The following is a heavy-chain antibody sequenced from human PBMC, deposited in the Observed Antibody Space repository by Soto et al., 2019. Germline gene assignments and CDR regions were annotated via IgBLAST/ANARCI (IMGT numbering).Heavy chain of an antibody. D-gene: IGHD1-1*01. CDR2: SRSKAKSYST. J-gene: IGHJ4*02. CDR1: EFSFSDRY. V-gene: IGHV3-72*01. CDR3: YSHDPASPVGY. Sequence: EVQLVESGGGLVQPGGSLRLSCVAPEFSFSDRYMDWVRQAPGKGLEWVGRSRSKAKSYSTDYAASVKGRFTISRDDSTNSLYLHMNSLRTDDTAVYFCYSHDPASPVGYWAQGTLVTVSS.